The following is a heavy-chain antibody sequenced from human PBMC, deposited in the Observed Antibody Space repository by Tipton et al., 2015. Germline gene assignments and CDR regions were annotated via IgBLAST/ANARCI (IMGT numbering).Heavy chain of an antibody. Sequence: TLSLTCTVSAGSISTSSYYWAWIRQPPGKGLEWIASIHYSGRTYCNPSLKSRVTISVDTSKNQFSLKLSSVTAADTAVYFCARDGRYDILTGHSHQYGMDVWGQGTTVTVSS. V-gene: IGHV4-39*07. CDR1: AGSISTSSYY. CDR2: IHYSGRT. D-gene: IGHD3-9*01. J-gene: IGHJ6*02. CDR3: ARDGRYDILTGHSHQYGMDV.